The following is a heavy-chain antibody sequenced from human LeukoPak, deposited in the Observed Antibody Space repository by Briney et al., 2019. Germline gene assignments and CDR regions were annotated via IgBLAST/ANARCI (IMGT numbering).Heavy chain of an antibody. D-gene: IGHD6-13*01. CDR1: GFTFSSYE. Sequence: GGSLRLSCAASGFTFSSYEMNWVRQAPGKGLEWVSYISSSGSTIYYADSLKGRFTISRDNAKNSLYLQMNSLRAEDTAVYYCASHSFAADDYWGQGTLVTVSS. CDR2: ISSSGSTI. V-gene: IGHV3-48*03. J-gene: IGHJ4*02. CDR3: ASHSFAADDY.